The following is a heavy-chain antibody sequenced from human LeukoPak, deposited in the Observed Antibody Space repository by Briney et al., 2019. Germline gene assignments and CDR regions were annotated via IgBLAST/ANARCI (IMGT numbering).Heavy chain of an antibody. J-gene: IGHJ4*02. CDR3: ASLNAGYCSSTSCPDY. CDR2: ISSSGSTI. Sequence: PGGSLRLSCAASGFTFSDYYMSWIRQAPGKGLEWVSYISSSGSTIYYADSVKGRFTTSRDNAKNSLYLQMNSLRAEDTAVYYCASLNAGYCSSTSCPDYWGQGTLVTVSS. D-gene: IGHD2-2*03. CDR1: GFTFSDYY. V-gene: IGHV3-11*04.